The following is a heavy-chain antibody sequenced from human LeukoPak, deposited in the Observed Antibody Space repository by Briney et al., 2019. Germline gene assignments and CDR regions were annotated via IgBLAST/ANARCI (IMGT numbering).Heavy chain of an antibody. D-gene: IGHD3-22*01. Sequence: SETLSLTCTVSGDSISPYFWSWIRQSPGKGLEWIGYIYYSVSTNYNPSLKSRVTISLDTSKNQFSLKLSSVTAADTAVYYCARHYPNHRYDSSGYYFGGFDYWGPGTLVTVSS. J-gene: IGHJ4*02. CDR1: GDSISPYF. V-gene: IGHV4-59*08. CDR3: ARHYPNHRYDSSGYYFGGFDY. CDR2: IYYSVST.